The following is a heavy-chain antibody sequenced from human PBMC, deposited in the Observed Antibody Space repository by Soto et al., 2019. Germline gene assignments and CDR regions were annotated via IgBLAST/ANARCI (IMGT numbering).Heavy chain of an antibody. CDR1: GYTFTSYG. Sequence: QVQLVQSGAEVKKPGASVKVSCKASGYTFTSYGISWVRQAPGQGLEWMGWISAYNGNTNYAQKLQARVTMTTDTSTSTAYMELRSLRSVDTAGYYCARDESTVITAYYGMDVWGQGTKVTVSS. J-gene: IGHJ6*02. CDR3: ARDESTVITAYYGMDV. V-gene: IGHV1-18*01. D-gene: IGHD3-22*01. CDR2: ISAYNGNT.